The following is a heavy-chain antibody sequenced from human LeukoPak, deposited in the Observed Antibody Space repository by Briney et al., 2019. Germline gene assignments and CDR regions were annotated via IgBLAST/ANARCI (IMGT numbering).Heavy chain of an antibody. Sequence: GASVKVSCKASGGTFSRYSISWVRQAPGQGLEWMGRIIPILGIANYAQKFQGRVTITADKSTSTAYMELSSLRSEDTAVYYCARERGIVVVPAAIDYCGQGTLVTVSS. CDR1: GGTFSRYS. CDR2: IIPILGIA. J-gene: IGHJ4*02. CDR3: ARERGIVVVPAAIDY. V-gene: IGHV1-69*04. D-gene: IGHD2-2*01.